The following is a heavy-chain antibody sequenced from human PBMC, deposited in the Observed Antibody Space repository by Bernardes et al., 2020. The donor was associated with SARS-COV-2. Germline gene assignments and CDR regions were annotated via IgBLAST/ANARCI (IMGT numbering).Heavy chain of an antibody. V-gene: IGHV4-4*07. J-gene: IGHJ2*01. D-gene: IGHD1-26*01. Sequence: TLSLTCTVSGGSISSYYWSWIRQAAGKGLEWIGRIYTSGSTNYNPSLKSRVTMSVDTSKNQFSLKLSSVTAADTAVYYCARVGVGATRAEEAFGVAPYYFDLWGRGTLVSVSS. CDR2: IYTSGST. CDR3: ARVGVGATRAEEAFGVAPYYFDL. CDR1: GGSISSYY.